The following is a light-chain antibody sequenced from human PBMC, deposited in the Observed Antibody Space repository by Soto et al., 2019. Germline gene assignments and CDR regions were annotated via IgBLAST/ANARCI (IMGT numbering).Light chain of an antibody. CDR2: EGS. CDR1: SSDVGSYNL. V-gene: IGLV2-23*01. J-gene: IGLJ3*02. CDR3: CSYAGSSPWV. Sequence: QSALTQPASVSGSPGQSITISCTGISSDVGSYNLVSWYQQHPGKAPKLMIYEGSKRPSGVSNRFSGSESGNTASLTISGLQAEDEADYYCCSYAGSSPWVFGGGTKLTVL.